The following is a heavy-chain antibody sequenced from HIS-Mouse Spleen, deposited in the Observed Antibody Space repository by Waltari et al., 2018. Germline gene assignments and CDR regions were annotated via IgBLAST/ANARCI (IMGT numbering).Heavy chain of an antibody. CDR3: ARVPGDYSGAFDI. Sequence: LQLQESGPGLVKPSETLSLTCTVSGGSNSSSSSYWGWNRQPPGKGLEWIGSIYYSGSTYYNPSLKSRVTISVDTSKNQFSLKLSSVTAADTAVYYCARVPGDYSGAFDIWGQGTMVTVSS. CDR1: GGSNSSSSSY. CDR2: IYYSGST. V-gene: IGHV4-39*07. D-gene: IGHD4-17*01. J-gene: IGHJ3*02.